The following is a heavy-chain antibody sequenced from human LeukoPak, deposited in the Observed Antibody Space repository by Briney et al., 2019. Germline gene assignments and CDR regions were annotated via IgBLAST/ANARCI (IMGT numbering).Heavy chain of an antibody. CDR3: ARVQLERSGEPFDY. D-gene: IGHD1-1*01. V-gene: IGHV1-18*01. J-gene: IGHJ4*02. CDR1: GYTFTNYG. Sequence: GASVKVSCKASGYTFTNYGISWVRQAPGQGLEWMGWISSYNGNTNYAQNLQGRVTMTTDTSTSTAYMELRSLRSDDTAVYYCARVQLERSGEPFDYWGQGTLVTVSS. CDR2: ISSYNGNT.